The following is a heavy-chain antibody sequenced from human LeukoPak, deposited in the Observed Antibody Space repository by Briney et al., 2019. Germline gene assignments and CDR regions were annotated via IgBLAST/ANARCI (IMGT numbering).Heavy chain of an antibody. CDR2: INWNGGST. V-gene: IGHV3-20*04. D-gene: IGHD3-10*01. CDR3: ARDYGSGSYHVRGSFDY. J-gene: IGHJ4*02. CDR1: GFTFDDYG. Sequence: LSGGSLRLSCAASGFTFDDYGMSWVRQAPGKGLEWVSGINWNGGSTGYADSVKGRFTISRGNAKNSLYLQMNSLRAEDTALYYCARDYGSGSYHVRGSFDYWGQGTLVAVSS.